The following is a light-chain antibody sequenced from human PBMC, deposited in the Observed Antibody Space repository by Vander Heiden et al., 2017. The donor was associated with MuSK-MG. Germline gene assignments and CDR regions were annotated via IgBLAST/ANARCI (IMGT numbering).Light chain of an antibody. CDR2: KAS. V-gene: IGKV1-5*03. CDR3: QQHNSYSPWT. J-gene: IGKJ1*01. CDR1: QSISSW. Sequence: DIQMTQSPSTLSASVGDRVTITCRASQSISSWLVWYQQKTGKDAKLLIYKASSLESGVTSRFSGSGYGTEFTLTISSRQPDDFAAYYCQQHNSYSPWTFGQGTKVEIK.